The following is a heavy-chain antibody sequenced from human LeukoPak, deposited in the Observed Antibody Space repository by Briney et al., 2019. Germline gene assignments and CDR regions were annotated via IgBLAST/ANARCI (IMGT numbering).Heavy chain of an antibody. CDR1: GFPFSNYW. J-gene: IGHJ4*02. CDR2: INSDGSST. V-gene: IGHV3-74*01. D-gene: IGHD6-13*01. CDR3: AREAGYSSSWSY. Sequence: GGSLRLSCAASGFPFSNYWMHWVRQAPGKGLVWVSRINSDGSSTSYADSVKGRFTISRDNAKNTLYLQMNSLRAEDTAVYYCAREAGYSSSWSYWGQGTLVTVSS.